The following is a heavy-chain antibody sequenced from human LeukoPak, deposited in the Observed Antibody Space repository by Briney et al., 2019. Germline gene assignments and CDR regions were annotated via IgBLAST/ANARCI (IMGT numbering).Heavy chain of an antibody. D-gene: IGHD3-9*01. CDR1: GFTFSSYG. CDR3: AKGAPFRARYFDWLLYY. Sequence: PGGSLRLSCAASGFTFSSYGMHWVRQAPGKGLEWVAFIRYDGSNKYYADSVKGRFTISRDNSKNTLYLQMNSLRAEDTAVHYCAKGAPFRARYFDWLLYYWGQGTLVTVSS. V-gene: IGHV3-30*02. CDR2: IRYDGSNK. J-gene: IGHJ4*02.